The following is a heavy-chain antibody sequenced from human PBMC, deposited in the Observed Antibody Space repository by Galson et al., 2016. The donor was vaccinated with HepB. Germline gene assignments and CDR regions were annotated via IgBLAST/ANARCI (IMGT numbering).Heavy chain of an antibody. D-gene: IGHD3-10*01. CDR1: GGSINNSY. CDR2: IYSSGFT. CDR3: ARVGWFEELTLSFDC. J-gene: IGHJ4*02. Sequence: ETLSLTCAVFGGSINNSYWSWIRQPPGKGLEWIGYIYSSGFTNYNPFLKSRVTISVDMSKNQFSLRLSAVTAADTAVYYCARVGWFEELTLSFDCWGQGTLVTVSS. V-gene: IGHV4-59*01.